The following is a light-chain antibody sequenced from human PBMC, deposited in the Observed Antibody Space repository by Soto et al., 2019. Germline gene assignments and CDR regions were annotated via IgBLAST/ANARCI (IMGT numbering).Light chain of an antibody. J-gene: IGKJ4*01. V-gene: IGKV3-15*01. CDR2: VAS. CDR3: QQYSVWPLT. CDR1: QSVSSN. Sequence: IVMTQSPATLSVSPGERATLSCRASQSVSSNLAWYQQKPGQTPKLLIYVASTRATGIPARFSGSGSGTEFTLTISSLQSEDFAVYYCQQYSVWPLTFGGGTKVEFK.